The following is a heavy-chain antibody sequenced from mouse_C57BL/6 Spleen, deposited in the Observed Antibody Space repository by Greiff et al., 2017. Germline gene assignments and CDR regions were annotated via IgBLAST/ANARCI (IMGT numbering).Heavy chain of an antibody. V-gene: IGHV1-52*01. CDR1: GYTFTSYW. D-gene: IGHD1-1*01. CDR3: AREGGTTVVAPFAY. Sequence: QVQLQQPGAELVRPGSSVKLSCKASGYTFTSYWMHWVKQRPIQGLEWIGNIDPSDSETHYNQKFKDKATLTVDNSSSTAYMQLSSLTSEDSAVYYCAREGGTTVVAPFAYWGQGTLVTVSA. J-gene: IGHJ3*01. CDR2: IDPSDSET.